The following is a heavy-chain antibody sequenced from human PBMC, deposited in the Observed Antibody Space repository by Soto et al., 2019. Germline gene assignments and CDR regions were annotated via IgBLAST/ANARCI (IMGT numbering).Heavy chain of an antibody. CDR1: GFTFSSYW. CDR3: LFLNCRGGPEISAPSLRQALPISVQ. Sequence: GGSLRLSCAASGFTFSSYWMNWVRQAPGKGLEWVANIKQDGSEKYYVDSVKGRFTISRDNAKNSLYLQMNSLRAEDTAVYYCLFLNCRGGPEISAPSLRQALPISVQ. V-gene: IGHV3-7*01. CDR2: IKQDGSEK. D-gene: IGHD2-15*01. J-gene: IGHJ1*01.